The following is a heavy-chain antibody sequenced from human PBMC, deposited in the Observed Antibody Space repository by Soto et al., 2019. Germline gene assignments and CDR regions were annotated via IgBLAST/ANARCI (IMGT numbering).Heavy chain of an antibody. CDR2: ISYDGNNK. CDR1: GFTVSSYA. D-gene: IGHD3-3*01. J-gene: IGHJ4*02. Sequence: QVQLVESGGGVVQPGRSLRLSCAASGFTVSSYAMHWVRQAPGKGLEWVAVISYDGNNKYYADSVKGRFTISRDNSESTLYLQMNSLRAEDTAVYYCASDKSAFGVASHFDYWGQGTLVTVSS. CDR3: ASDKSAFGVASHFDY. V-gene: IGHV3-30-3*01.